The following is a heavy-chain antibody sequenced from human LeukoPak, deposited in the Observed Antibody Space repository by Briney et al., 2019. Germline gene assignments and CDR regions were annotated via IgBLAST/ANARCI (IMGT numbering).Heavy chain of an antibody. J-gene: IGHJ3*02. D-gene: IGHD2-2*01. CDR3: ARHGCSSTSCYEDDAFDI. CDR2: IYYSGST. CDR1: GGSISSSSYY. V-gene: IGHV4-39*01. Sequence: PSETLSLTCTVSGGSISSSSYYWGWIRQPPGKGLEWIGSIYYSGSTYYNPSLKSRVTISVVTSKNQFSLKLSSVTAADTAVYYCARHGCSSTSCYEDDAFDIWGQGTMVTVSS.